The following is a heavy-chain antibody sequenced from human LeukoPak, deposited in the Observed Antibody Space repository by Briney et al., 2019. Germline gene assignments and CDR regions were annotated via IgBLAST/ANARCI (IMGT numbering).Heavy chain of an antibody. D-gene: IGHD3-10*01. Sequence: AGGSLRLSCAASGXTFSGYSMNWVRQAVGKGLEWVSYISASSSSIYYADSVKGRFTISRDNAKNSLYLQMNSLRDEDTAVYYCARRAAGRPGADYFQHWGRGILVTVSS. V-gene: IGHV3-48*02. CDR2: ISASSSSI. CDR3: ARRAAGRPGADYFQH. J-gene: IGHJ1*01. CDR1: GXTFSGYS.